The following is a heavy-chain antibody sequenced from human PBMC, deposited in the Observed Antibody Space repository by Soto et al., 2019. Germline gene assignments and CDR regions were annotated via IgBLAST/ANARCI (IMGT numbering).Heavy chain of an antibody. D-gene: IGHD6-19*01. Sequence: QVQLQQWGAGLLKPSETLSLTCAVYGGSFSGYYWSWIRQPPGKGLEWIGEINHSGSTNYNPSLKRRVTISVDTSKNQFSLKLSSVTAADTAVYYCARGRLYYFDYWGQGTLVTVSS. V-gene: IGHV4-34*01. CDR3: ARGRLYYFDY. CDR1: GGSFSGYY. J-gene: IGHJ4*02. CDR2: INHSGST.